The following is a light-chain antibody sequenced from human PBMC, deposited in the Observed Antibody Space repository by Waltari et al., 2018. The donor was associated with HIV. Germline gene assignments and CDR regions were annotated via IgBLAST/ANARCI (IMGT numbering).Light chain of an antibody. J-gene: IGLJ3*02. CDR1: SSNIGSNI. V-gene: IGLV1-44*01. Sequence: QSVLTQPPSASGTPGPRVTIPCSGSSSNIGSNIVNWYQQLPGRAPKLLIYTDNQRASGVPDRFSGSKSGTSASLAISGLQSEDEADYYCATWDDSLNGLNWVFGGGTKLTVL. CDR3: ATWDDSLNGLNWV. CDR2: TDN.